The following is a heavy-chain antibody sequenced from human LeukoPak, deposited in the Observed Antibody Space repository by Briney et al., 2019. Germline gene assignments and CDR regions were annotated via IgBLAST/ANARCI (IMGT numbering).Heavy chain of an antibody. CDR1: GFTFSSYW. CDR2: INTDGSST. Sequence: GGFLRLSCAASGFTFSSYWMHWVRQAPGKGLVWVSRINTDGSSTSYADSVKGRFTISRDNAKNTLYLQMNSLRAEDTAVYYCARDGPVDTAMALDYWGQGTLVTVSS. J-gene: IGHJ4*02. CDR3: ARDGPVDTAMALDY. D-gene: IGHD5-18*01. V-gene: IGHV3-74*01.